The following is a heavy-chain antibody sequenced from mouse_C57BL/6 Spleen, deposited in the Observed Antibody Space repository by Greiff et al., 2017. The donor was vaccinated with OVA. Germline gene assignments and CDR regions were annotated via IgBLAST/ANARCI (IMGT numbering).Heavy chain of an antibody. CDR3: ARGDDYGDYYAMDY. J-gene: IGHJ4*01. Sequence: EVKLVESGGGLVKPGGSLKLSCAASGFTFSSYAMSWVRQTPEKRLEWVATISDGGSYTYYPDNVKGRFTISRDNAKNNLYLQMSHLKSEDTAMYYCARGDDYGDYYAMDYWGQGTSVTVSS. V-gene: IGHV5-4*03. CDR1: GFTFSSYA. D-gene: IGHD2-4*01. CDR2: ISDGGSYT.